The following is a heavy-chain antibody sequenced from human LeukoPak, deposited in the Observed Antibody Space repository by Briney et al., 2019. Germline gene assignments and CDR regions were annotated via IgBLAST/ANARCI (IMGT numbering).Heavy chain of an antibody. D-gene: IGHD6-13*01. J-gene: IGHJ4*02. CDR2: ISGSGATT. CDR3: AKATPVGAATGADY. V-gene: IGHV3-23*01. CDR1: GFTFSCCA. Sequence: GGSLRLSCAASGFTFSCCAISWVRQAPGKGLEWVSTISGSGATTYYADSVNGRFTISRDNSRNTLYLQMNSLRAEDTAVYYCAKATPVGAATGADYWGQGTLVTVSS.